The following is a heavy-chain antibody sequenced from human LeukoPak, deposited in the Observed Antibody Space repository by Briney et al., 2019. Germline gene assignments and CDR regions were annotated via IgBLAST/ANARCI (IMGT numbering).Heavy chain of an antibody. Sequence: SGRSLRLSCTVSGFTVSSNSMSWVRQAPGKGLEWVSFIYSDNTHYSDSVKGRFTISRDNSKNTLYLQMNSLRAEDTAVYYCARRAGAYSHPYDYWGQGTLVTVSS. CDR1: GFTVSSNS. CDR2: IYSDNT. D-gene: IGHD4/OR15-4a*01. CDR3: ARRAGAYSHPYDY. V-gene: IGHV3-53*01. J-gene: IGHJ4*02.